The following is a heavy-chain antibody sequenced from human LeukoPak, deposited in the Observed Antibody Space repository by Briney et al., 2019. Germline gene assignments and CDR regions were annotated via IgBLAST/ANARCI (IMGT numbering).Heavy chain of an antibody. CDR1: GGSISRYY. V-gene: IGHV4-59*08. Sequence: SETLSLTCTASGGSISRYYWSWIRQPPGKGLEWIGYIYYSGSTNYNPSLKSRVTISVDTSKNQSSLKLSSVTAADTAVYYCARYTRDYGSGSYVDYWGQGTLVTVSS. CDR2: IYYSGST. CDR3: ARYTRDYGSGSYVDY. D-gene: IGHD3-10*01. J-gene: IGHJ4*02.